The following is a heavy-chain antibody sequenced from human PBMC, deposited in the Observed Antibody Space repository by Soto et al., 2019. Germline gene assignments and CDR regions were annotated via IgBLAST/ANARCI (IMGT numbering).Heavy chain of an antibody. CDR2: MNPNSGNT. Sequence: ASVKVSCKASGYTFTSYDINWVRQATGQGFEYLGWMNPNSGNTGYVKKFQGRVTMTRDTSMSTAYMELSSLRSDDTAVYYCARDLNSGSYYALIYSYYCGMDVWGQGTTVTVSS. D-gene: IGHD1-26*01. CDR3: ARDLNSGSYYALIYSYYCGMDV. V-gene: IGHV1-8*01. J-gene: IGHJ6*02. CDR1: GYTFTSYD.